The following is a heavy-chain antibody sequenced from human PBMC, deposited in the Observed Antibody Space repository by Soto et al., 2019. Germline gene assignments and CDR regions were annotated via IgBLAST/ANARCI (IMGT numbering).Heavy chain of an antibody. Sequence: SVKVSCRASGGTFSSYAIRWVRQAPGQGIEWKGEIIAILGTASYAHRFQGIVTISSDESASTAYMELGCFVSEATVLYYCARYSVLLPAAMPVYYDYVMNVRGQGATVTVAS. CDR1: GGTFSSYA. D-gene: IGHD2-2*01. J-gene: IGHJ6*02. V-gene: IGHV1-69*13. CDR2: IIAILGTA. CDR3: ARYSVLLPAAMPVYYDYVMNV.